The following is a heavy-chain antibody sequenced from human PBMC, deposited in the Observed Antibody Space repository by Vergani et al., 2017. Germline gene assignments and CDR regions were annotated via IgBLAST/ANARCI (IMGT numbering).Heavy chain of an antibody. CDR3: ARRSGIVYDIFSGTQYFFDF. CDR1: GFSIDNGYY. V-gene: IGHV4-38-2*01. Sequence: QVQLQESCPGLVKPSETLSLTCAVSGFSIDNGYYWDWIRQPPGKGLEWIGSIYRTGRTHFNPSLKSRVTISVDTPNNHFSLRLNSLTAADTAVYYCARRSGIVYDIFSGTQYFFDFWGEGTLVAVSS. CDR2: IYRTGRT. D-gene: IGHD3-9*01. J-gene: IGHJ4*02.